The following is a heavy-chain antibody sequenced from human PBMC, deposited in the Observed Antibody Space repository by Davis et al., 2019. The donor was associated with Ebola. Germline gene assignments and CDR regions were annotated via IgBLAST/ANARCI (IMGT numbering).Heavy chain of an antibody. CDR2: IIPILGIA. CDR3: ATAWVLEWLLH. J-gene: IGHJ4*02. Sequence: SVKVSCKASGGTFSSYAISWVRQAPGQGLEWMGRIIPILGIANYAQKFQGRVTMTEDTSTDTAYMELSSLRSEDTAVYYCATAWVLEWLLHWGQGTLVTVSS. CDR1: GGTFSSYA. V-gene: IGHV1-69*04. D-gene: IGHD3-3*01.